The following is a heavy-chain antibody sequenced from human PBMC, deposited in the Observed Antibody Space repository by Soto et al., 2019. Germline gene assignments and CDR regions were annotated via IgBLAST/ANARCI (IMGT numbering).Heavy chain of an antibody. V-gene: IGHV4-34*01. CDR1: GLSFVGGG. CDR3: ARGRLGYCSGGSCYSRDFAFDI. J-gene: IGHJ3*02. CDR2: INHSGST. D-gene: IGHD2-15*01. Sequence: YETLCLTWAVYGLSFVGGGWRWISKAPGSGLEWIGEINHSGSTNYNPSLKSRVTISVDTSKNQFSLKLSSVTAADTAVYYCARGRLGYCSGGSCYSRDFAFDIWGQGTMVT.